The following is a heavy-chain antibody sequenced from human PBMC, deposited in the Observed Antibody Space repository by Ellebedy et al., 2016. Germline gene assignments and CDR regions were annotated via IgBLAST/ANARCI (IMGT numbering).Heavy chain of an antibody. CDR1: GFNITSND. V-gene: IGHV3-53*01. CDR3: VTRLNGAFDV. J-gene: IGHJ3*01. CDR2: MYAGGSE. Sequence: GGSLRLXXAASGFNITSNDMSWVRQAPGRGLELVSLMYAGGSEYYADSVKGRFAITRDTSMNRLYLHMSVLEGGDTALYYCVTRLNGAFDVWGQGTMVSVSS.